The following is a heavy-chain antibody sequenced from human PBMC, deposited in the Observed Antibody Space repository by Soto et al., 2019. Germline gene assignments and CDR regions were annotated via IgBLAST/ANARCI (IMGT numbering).Heavy chain of an antibody. CDR3: GRGRSGQLVVFY. CDR2: SGPGSGDT. V-gene: IGHV1-2*02. D-gene: IGHD3-10*01. J-gene: IGHJ4*02. Sequence: QVQLVQSGAEVKKPGASVKVSCKASGYTFTGHYIHWVRQAPGQGPEWMGESGPGSGDTRYAQKFQGRVTMTRDKYITTVYMELNNLSPDGTAVYYCGRGRSGQLVVFYWGQGTPVTVSS. CDR1: GYTFTGHY.